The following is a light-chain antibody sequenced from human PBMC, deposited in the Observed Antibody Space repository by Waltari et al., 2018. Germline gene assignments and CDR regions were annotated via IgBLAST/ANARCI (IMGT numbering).Light chain of an antibody. J-gene: IGKJ2*01. CDR1: QSVTTN. CDR3: QQYDDWS. CDR2: DAS. V-gene: IGKV3-15*01. Sequence: EIVLTQSPATLSVSPGGRDTLSCRASQSVTTNLAWYQQRPGQAPSLLIYDASTRATGVPARFSGSGSGTEFTLTISSLQSTDFAVYYCQQYDDWSFGQGTKLEIK.